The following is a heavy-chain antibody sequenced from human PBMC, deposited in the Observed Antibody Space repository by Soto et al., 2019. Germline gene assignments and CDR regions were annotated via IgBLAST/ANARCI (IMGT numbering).Heavy chain of an antibody. V-gene: IGHV1-18*01. Sequence: ASVKVSCKASGYTFTSYRISGVRQAPGQGLEWMGWISAYNGNTNYAQKLQGRVTMTTDTSTSTAYMELRSLRSDDTAVFYCARDPVAGTYFDYWGQGTLVTVSS. CDR3: ARDPVAGTYFDY. J-gene: IGHJ4*02. CDR2: ISAYNGNT. CDR1: GYTFTSYR. D-gene: IGHD6-19*01.